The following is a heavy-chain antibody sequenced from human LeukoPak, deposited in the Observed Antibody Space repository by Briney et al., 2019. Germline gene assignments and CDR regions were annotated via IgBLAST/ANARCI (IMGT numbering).Heavy chain of an antibody. D-gene: IGHD4-17*01. CDR2: ISSSSSYI. CDR1: GFTFSSYS. V-gene: IGHV3-21*04. J-gene: IGHJ4*02. Sequence: GGSLRLSCAASGFTFSSYSMNWVRQAPGKGLEWVSSISSSSSYIYYADSVKGRFTISRDNAKNSLYLQMNSLRAEDTAVYYCAKDQMTTVTTLDYWGQGTLVTVSS. CDR3: AKDQMTTVTTLDY.